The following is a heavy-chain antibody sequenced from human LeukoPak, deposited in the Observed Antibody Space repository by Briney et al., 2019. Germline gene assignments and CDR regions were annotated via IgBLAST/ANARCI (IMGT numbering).Heavy chain of an antibody. CDR3: GRGGVGSSWYFDY. Sequence: GGSLRLSCAASGFTVSSNYMSWVRQAPGKGLEWVSVIYSGGSTYYADSVKGRFTISRDNSKNTLYLQMNSLRAEDTAVYYCGRGGVGSSWYFDYWGQGTLVTVSS. V-gene: IGHV3-66*02. CDR2: IYSGGST. J-gene: IGHJ4*02. D-gene: IGHD6-13*01. CDR1: GFTVSSNY.